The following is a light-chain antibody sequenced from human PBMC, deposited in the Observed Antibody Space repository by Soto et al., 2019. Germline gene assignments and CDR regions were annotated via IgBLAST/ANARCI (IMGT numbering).Light chain of an antibody. J-gene: IGKJ1*01. CDR3: QQYMSSVT. CDR2: GAS. CDR1: QSVGSN. V-gene: IGKV3-15*01. Sequence: EIVMTQSPATLSVSPGERATLSCRASQSVGSNLAWYQQKPGQAPRLLIYGASTRATGIPDRFSGSGSGTDFTLIISRLEPEDFAVYYCQQYMSSVTFGQGTKVEIK.